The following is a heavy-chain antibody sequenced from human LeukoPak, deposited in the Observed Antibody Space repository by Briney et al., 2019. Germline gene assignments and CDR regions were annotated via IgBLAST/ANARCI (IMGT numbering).Heavy chain of an antibody. CDR1: GGSISSHY. CDR3: ARHGYSYGYVDYFDY. CDR2: IYYSGST. V-gene: IGHV4-59*08. D-gene: IGHD5-18*01. Sequence: SETLSLTCTVSGGSISSHYWSWIRQPPGKGLEWIGYIYYSGSTNYNPSLKSRVTISVDTSKNQFSLKLSSVTAADTAVYYCARHGYSYGYVDYFDYWGQGTLVTVSS. J-gene: IGHJ4*02.